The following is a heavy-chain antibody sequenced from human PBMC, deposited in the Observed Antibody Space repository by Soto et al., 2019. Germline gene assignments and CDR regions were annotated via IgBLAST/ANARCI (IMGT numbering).Heavy chain of an antibody. CDR1: GGSIRSYY. V-gene: IGHV4-4*07. J-gene: IGHJ6*02. CDR2: IYTSGST. D-gene: IGHD6-13*01. CDR3: AGIAEAIYYGMDV. Sequence: SETLSLTCTVSGGSIRSYYWNWIRQPAGKGLEWIGRIYTSGSTNYNPSLKSRVTMLVDTSKNQFSLKLSPVTAADTAVYYCAGIAEAIYYGMDVWGQGTTVTVSS.